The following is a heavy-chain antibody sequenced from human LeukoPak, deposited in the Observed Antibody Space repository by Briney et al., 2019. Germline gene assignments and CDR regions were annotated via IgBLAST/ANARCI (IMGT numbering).Heavy chain of an antibody. Sequence: GGSLRLSCAASGFTFSSYGMRWVRQAPGKGLEWVSAISGSGGSTYYADSVRGRFTISRDNSKNTLYLQMNGLRAEDTALYYCAKDYGPLSSYWGQGTLVTVSS. D-gene: IGHD4-17*01. CDR3: AKDYGPLSSY. J-gene: IGHJ4*02. CDR1: GFTFSSYG. V-gene: IGHV3-23*01. CDR2: ISGSGGST.